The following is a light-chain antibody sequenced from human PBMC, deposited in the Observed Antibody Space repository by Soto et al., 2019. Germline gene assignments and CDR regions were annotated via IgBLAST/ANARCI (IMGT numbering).Light chain of an antibody. V-gene: IGLV7-46*01. Sequence: QAVVTQESSLTVSPGGTVTLTCDSSTDTFTTNHWPYWFQQKPGQAPKTLIYDTTNRHSWTPARFSGSILGGKAALILSGAQPEDEAEYYCLLSYNGAPAVFGVGTQLTVL. J-gene: IGLJ7*01. CDR3: LLSYNGAPAV. CDR1: TDTFTTNHW. CDR2: DTT.